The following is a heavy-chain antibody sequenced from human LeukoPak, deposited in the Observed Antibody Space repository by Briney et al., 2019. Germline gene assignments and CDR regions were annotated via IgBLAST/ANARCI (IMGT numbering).Heavy chain of an antibody. D-gene: IGHD6-19*01. V-gene: IGHV4-39*01. CDR1: GVSTTNGIYY. CDR3: ARHAEYNSGWHFYLDH. Sequence: SETLSLTCTISGVSTTNGIYYWAWIRQPPGKGLEWIGSVHNVGSTYYNLSLRSRVTMSIDTSKNQFSLRLNSVTAADTAVYYCARHAEYNSGWHFYLDHWGQGILVTVSA. J-gene: IGHJ4*02. CDR2: VHNVGST.